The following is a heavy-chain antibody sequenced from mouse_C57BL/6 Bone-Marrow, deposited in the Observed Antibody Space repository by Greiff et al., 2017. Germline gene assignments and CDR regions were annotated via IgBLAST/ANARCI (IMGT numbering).Heavy chain of an antibody. D-gene: IGHD5-1*01. CDR2: ISNGGGST. CDR1: GFTFSDYY. V-gene: IGHV5-12*01. J-gene: IGHJ1*03. Sequence: DVKLVESGGGLVQPGGSLKLSCAASGFTFSDYYMYWVRQTPEKRLEWVAYISNGGGSTYYPDTVKGRFTISRDNAKNTLYLQMSRLKSEDTAMYYCARHGVPYLYFDVWGTGTTVTVSS. CDR3: ARHGVPYLYFDV.